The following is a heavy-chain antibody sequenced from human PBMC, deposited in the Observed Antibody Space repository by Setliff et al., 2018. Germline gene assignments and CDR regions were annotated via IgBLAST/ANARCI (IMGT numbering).Heavy chain of an antibody. V-gene: IGHV4-39*02. CDR2: VYHRGTT. Sequence: SETLSLTCTVSNDSLNRNGYYWAWVRQPPGKGLEWIASVYHRGTTYYNPSLKSRVTTSVDTSKNQFSLKLISVTAADTAVYYCAKDKYSFGSGVYWNSFDLWGQGTMVTVSS. J-gene: IGHJ3*01. D-gene: IGHD3-10*01. CDR3: AKDKYSFGSGVYWNSFDL. CDR1: NDSLNRNGYY.